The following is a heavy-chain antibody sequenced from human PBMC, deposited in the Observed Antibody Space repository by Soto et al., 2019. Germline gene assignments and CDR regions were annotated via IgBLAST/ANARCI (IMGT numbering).Heavy chain of an antibody. Sequence: QVQLVQSGAEVKKPGSSVKVSCKTSGDTFSSYGINWVRLAPGQGLEWMGGIKPVFGSPVYAQKFEGRLTMTADESTSTAYMQLSSLKSEDTAVYYCARAGGHCSSTSCVDFWGQGTLITVSS. CDR1: GDTFSSYG. CDR2: IKPVFGSP. CDR3: ARAGGHCSSTSCVDF. D-gene: IGHD2-2*01. V-gene: IGHV1-69*01. J-gene: IGHJ4*02.